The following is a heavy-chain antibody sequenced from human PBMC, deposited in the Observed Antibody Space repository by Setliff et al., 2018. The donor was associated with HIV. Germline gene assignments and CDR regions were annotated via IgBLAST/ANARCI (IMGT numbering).Heavy chain of an antibody. CDR3: ARWDCGGDCYSEYSYYYGMDV. V-gene: IGHV4-61*02. J-gene: IGHJ6*02. CDR2: VYTSGST. D-gene: IGHD2-21*02. CDR1: GGSISSGSYY. Sequence: SETLSLTCTVSGGSISSGSYYWNWIRQPAGKGLEWIGRVYTSGSTNYNPSLKSRVTISLDTSKNQFSLKLSSVTAADPAVYYCARWDCGGDCYSEYSYYYGMDVWGQGTTVTVSS.